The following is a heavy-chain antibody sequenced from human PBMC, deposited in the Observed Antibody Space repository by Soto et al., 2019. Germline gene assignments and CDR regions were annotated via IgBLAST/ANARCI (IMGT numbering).Heavy chain of an antibody. D-gene: IGHD3-3*01. CDR2: ISGSGGST. Sequence: GGSLRLSCAASGFTFSSYAMSWVRQAPGKGLEWVSAISGSGGSTYYADSVKGRFTISRDNSKNTLYLQMNSLRAEDTAVYYCANIRFLEWLPFDYWGQGTLVTVSS. V-gene: IGHV3-23*01. J-gene: IGHJ4*02. CDR3: ANIRFLEWLPFDY. CDR1: GFTFSSYA.